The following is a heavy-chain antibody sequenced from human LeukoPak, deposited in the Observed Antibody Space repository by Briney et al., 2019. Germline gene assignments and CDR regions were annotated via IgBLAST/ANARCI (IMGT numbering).Heavy chain of an antibody. D-gene: IGHD6-6*01. CDR1: GFTFSSYA. CDR3: ARASSIAARPGDY. Sequence: GGSLRLSCAAPGFTFSSYAMHWVRQAPGKGLEWVAVISYDGSNKYYADSVKGRFTISRDNSKNTLHLQMNSLRAEDTAVYYCARASSIAARPGDYWGQGTLVTVSS. V-gene: IGHV3-30*04. CDR2: ISYDGSNK. J-gene: IGHJ4*02.